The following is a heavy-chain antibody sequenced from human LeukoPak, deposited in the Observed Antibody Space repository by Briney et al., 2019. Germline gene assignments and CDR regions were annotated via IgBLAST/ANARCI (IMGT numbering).Heavy chain of an antibody. Sequence: ASVKVSCKASGYTFTSYGISGVRQAPGQGLEWMGWISAYNGNTNYAQKLQGRVIMTTDTSTSTAYLELRSLRSDDTAVYYCARGSHYYGPVILNSLGYDYYYYMDVWGKGSTVTV. J-gene: IGHJ6*03. CDR1: GYTFTSYG. CDR3: ARGSHYYGPVILNSLGYDYYYYMDV. CDR2: ISAYNGNT. D-gene: IGHD3-10*01. V-gene: IGHV1-18*01.